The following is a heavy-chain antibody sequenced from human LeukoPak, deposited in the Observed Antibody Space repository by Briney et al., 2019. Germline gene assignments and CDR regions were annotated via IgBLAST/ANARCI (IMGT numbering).Heavy chain of an antibody. Sequence: PGGSLRLSCAASGFTFSSYSMNWVRQAPGQGLEWVSYISSSSSTIYYADSVKGRFTISRDNAKNSLYLQMNSLRDEDTAVYYCARDGSSGWPNDAFDIWGQGTMVTVSS. D-gene: IGHD6-19*01. J-gene: IGHJ3*02. CDR3: ARDGSSGWPNDAFDI. CDR2: ISSSSSTI. V-gene: IGHV3-48*02. CDR1: GFTFSSYS.